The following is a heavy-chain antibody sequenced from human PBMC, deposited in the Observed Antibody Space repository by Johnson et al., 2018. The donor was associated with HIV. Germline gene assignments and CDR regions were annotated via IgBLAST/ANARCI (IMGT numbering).Heavy chain of an antibody. V-gene: IGHV3-15*01. J-gene: IGHJ3*02. CDR3: TTDLASDAFDI. CDR1: GFTFSSYA. Sequence: VQLVESGGGVVQPGRSLRLSCAASGFTFSSYAMHWVRQAPGKGLEWVGRIKSKTDGGTTDYAAPVKGRFTISRDDSKNTLYLQMNSLKTEDTAVYYCTTDLASDAFDIWGQGTMVTVSS. CDR2: IKSKTDGGTT.